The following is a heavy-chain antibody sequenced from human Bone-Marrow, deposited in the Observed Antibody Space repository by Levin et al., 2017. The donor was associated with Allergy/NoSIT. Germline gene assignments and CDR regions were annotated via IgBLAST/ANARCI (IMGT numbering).Heavy chain of an antibody. V-gene: IGHV4-61*01. Sequence: SETLSLTCTVSGGSVSSGSYYWSWIRQPPGKGLEWIGYIYYSGSTNYNPSLKSRVTISVDTSKNQFSLKLSSVTAADTAVYYCARDAKRGSSSWYASDYYGMDVWGQGTTVTVSS. D-gene: IGHD6-13*01. CDR1: GGSVSSGSYY. CDR3: ARDAKRGSSSWYASDYYGMDV. J-gene: IGHJ6*02. CDR2: IYYSGST.